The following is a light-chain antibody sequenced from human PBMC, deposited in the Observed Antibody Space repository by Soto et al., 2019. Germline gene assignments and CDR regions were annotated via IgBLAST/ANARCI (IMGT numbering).Light chain of an antibody. CDR1: SSDVGGYNY. V-gene: IGLV2-14*01. J-gene: IGLJ2*01. CDR3: SSYAGIGTVV. CDR2: EVS. Sequence: QSALTQPPSASGSPGQSVTISCTGTSSDVGGYNYVSWYQQHPSKAPKLLIYEVSNRPSGVSNRFSGSKSGNTASLTISGLQAEDEAHYYCSSYAGIGTVVFGGGTKLTVL.